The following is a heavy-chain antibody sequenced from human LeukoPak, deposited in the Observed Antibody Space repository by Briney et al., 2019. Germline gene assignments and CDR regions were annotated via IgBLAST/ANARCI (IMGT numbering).Heavy chain of an antibody. V-gene: IGHV4-59*08. CDR1: GDSISSYY. CDR3: ATFDVGASNFDY. Sequence: PSETLSLTCTVSGDSISSYYWSWIPQPPGKGLEWIGYIYYSESTNYNPSLKSRVTISVDTSKNQFSLKLSSVTAADTAVYYCATFDVGASNFDYWGQGTLVTVSS. CDR2: IYYSEST. D-gene: IGHD1-26*01. J-gene: IGHJ4*02.